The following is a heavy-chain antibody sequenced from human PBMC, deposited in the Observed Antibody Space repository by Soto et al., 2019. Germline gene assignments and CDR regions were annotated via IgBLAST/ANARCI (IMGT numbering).Heavy chain of an antibody. CDR2: IIPIFGTA. CDR1: GGTFSSYA. CDR3: AVTYYDILTGYPNWFDP. Sequence: SVKVSCKASGGTFSSYAISWVRQAPGQGLEWMGGIIPIFGTANYAQKFQGRVTITADESTSTAYMELSSLRSEDTAVYYCAVTYYDILTGYPNWFDPWGQGTLVTVSS. J-gene: IGHJ5*02. D-gene: IGHD3-9*01. V-gene: IGHV1-69*13.